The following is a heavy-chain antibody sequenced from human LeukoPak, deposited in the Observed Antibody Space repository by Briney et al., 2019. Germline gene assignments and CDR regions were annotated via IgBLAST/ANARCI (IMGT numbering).Heavy chain of an antibody. CDR2: ISSSSYI. CDR3: AGYYDSSGYYYRA. CDR1: GFTFSRYG. Sequence: GGSLRLSCAASGFTFSRYGMHWVRQAPGKGLEWVSSISSSSYIYYADSVKGRFTISRDNAKNSLYLQMNSLRAEDTAVYYCAGYYDSSGYYYRAWGQGTLVTVSS. D-gene: IGHD3-22*01. V-gene: IGHV3-21*01. J-gene: IGHJ5*02.